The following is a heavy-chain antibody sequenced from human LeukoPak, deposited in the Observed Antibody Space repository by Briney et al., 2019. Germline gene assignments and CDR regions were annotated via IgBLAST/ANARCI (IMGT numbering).Heavy chain of an antibody. J-gene: IGHJ4*02. Sequence: ASVKVSCKASGGTFSSYAISWVRQAPGQGLEWMGRIIPIFGTANYAQKFQGRVTITTDGSTSTAYMELSSLRSEDTAVYYCARTLYDSSGYYYGYEGFWGQGTLVTVSS. D-gene: IGHD3-22*01. CDR3: ARTLYDSSGYYYGYEGF. CDR1: GGTFSSYA. V-gene: IGHV1-69*05. CDR2: IIPIFGTA.